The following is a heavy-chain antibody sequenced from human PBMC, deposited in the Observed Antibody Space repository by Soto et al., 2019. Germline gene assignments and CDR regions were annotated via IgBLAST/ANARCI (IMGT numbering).Heavy chain of an antibody. J-gene: IGHJ4*02. Sequence: QVQLVESGGGVVQPGRSLRLSCAASGFTYSAYGMHWVRQSPGKGLEWVAVVWFDGSHQYYGDSVKGRFTISRDNSRDTVHLQMNRLRVDDTALYYRVREDGLRSFDSWGQGTLVTVSP. D-gene: IGHD3-9*01. V-gene: IGHV3-33*01. CDR3: VREDGLRSFDS. CDR1: GFTYSAYG. CDR2: VWFDGSHQ.